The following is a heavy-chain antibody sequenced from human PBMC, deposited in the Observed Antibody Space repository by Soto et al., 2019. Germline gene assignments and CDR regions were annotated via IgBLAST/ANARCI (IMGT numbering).Heavy chain of an antibody. J-gene: IGHJ4*02. V-gene: IGHV3-33*01. D-gene: IGHD2-2*01. CDR2: IWYDGSNK. CDR1: GFTFSSYG. Sequence: PGGSLRLSCAASGFTFSSYGMHWVRQAPGKGLEWVAVIWYDGSNKYYADSVKGRFTISRDNSKNTLYLQMNSLRAEDTAVYYCARDIWDIVLVPAAMGFVGAIDYWGQGTLVTVSS. CDR3: ARDIWDIVLVPAAMGFVGAIDY.